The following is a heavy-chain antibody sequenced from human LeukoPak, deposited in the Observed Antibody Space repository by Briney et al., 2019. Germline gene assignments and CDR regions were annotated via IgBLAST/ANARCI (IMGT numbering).Heavy chain of an antibody. CDR1: GYTFTSYY. V-gene: IGHV1-46*01. J-gene: IGHJ4*02. D-gene: IGHD3-10*01. CDR3: ARTPGSYQIDY. Sequence: GASVKVSCKASGYTFTSYYMHWVRQAPGQGLEWMGIINPSGGSTSYAQKFQGRVTMTRDTSTSTVYMELSSLRSEDTVVYYCARTPGSYQIDYWGQGTLVTVSS. CDR2: INPSGGST.